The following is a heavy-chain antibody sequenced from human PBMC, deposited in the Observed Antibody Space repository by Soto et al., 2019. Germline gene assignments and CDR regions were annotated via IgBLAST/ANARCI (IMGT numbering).Heavy chain of an antibody. D-gene: IGHD2-21*02. J-gene: IGHJ6*02. CDR3: ARASYCGGYCYPPTLYYYYRMYV. CDR1: GYSFTSYW. CDR2: IYPGDSDT. V-gene: IGHV5-51*03. Sequence: EVQLVQSGAEVKKPGESLKISCKGSGYSFTSYWIGWVRQMPGKGLEWMGIIYPGDSDTRYSPSFQGQVTISADKSISTAYLQWSSLKASDTAMYYCARASYCGGYCYPPTLYYYYRMYVWGQGTTVTVSS.